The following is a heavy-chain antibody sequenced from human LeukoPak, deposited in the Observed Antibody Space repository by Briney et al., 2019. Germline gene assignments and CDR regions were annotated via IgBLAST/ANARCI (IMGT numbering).Heavy chain of an antibody. CDR1: GFIFSSYG. J-gene: IGHJ4*02. CDR2: IRYDGSNT. D-gene: IGHD4/OR15-4a*01. CDR3: VSKVHYFDY. V-gene: IGHV3-30*02. Sequence: GGSLRLSCAASGFIFSSYGMHWVRQAPGKGLEWVAFIRYDGSNTYYANSVKGRFTISRDNSKNTLYLQMNSLRGEDTAVYYCVSKVHYFDYWGQGTLVTVSS.